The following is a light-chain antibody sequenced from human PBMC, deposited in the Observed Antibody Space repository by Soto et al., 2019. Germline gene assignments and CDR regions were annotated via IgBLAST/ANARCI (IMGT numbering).Light chain of an antibody. J-gene: IGKJ5*01. CDR3: MQALQSLT. Sequence: DVVMTQSPLSLPVTLGHPASMSFRSGQSPLYSDGNTYLSWFQQRPGQSPRHLIYKVSNRDSGVPDRFSGSGSGTDFTLKISRVEAEDVGTYYCMQALQSLTFGQGTRLENK. V-gene: IGKV2-30*01. CDR2: KVS. CDR1: QSPLYSDGNTY.